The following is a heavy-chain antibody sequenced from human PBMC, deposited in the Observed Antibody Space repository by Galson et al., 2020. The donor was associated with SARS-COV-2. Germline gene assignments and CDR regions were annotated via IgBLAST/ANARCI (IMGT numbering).Heavy chain of an antibody. CDR3: ARDSSLTIFGVDISPNDAFDI. V-gene: IGHV3-7*01. CDR2: IKQDGSEK. CDR1: GFTFSSYW. D-gene: IGHD3-3*01. Sequence: GGSLRLSCAASGFTFSSYWMSWVRQAPGKGLEWVANIKQDGSEKYYVDSVKGRFTISRDNAKNSLYLQMNSLRAEDTAVYYCARDSSLTIFGVDISPNDAFDIWGQGTMVTVSS. J-gene: IGHJ3*02.